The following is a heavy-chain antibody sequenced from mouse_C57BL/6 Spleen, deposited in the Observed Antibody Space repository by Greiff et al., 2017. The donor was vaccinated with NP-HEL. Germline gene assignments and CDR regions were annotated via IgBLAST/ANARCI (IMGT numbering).Heavy chain of an antibody. V-gene: IGHV1-42*01. CDR1: GYSFTGYY. CDR3: ARTGAFDY. D-gene: IGHD4-1*01. CDR2: INPSTGGT. J-gene: IGHJ2*01. Sequence: VQLKESGPELVKPGASVKISCKASGYSFTGYYMNWVKQSPEKSLEWIGEINPSTGGTTYNQKFKAKATLTVDKSSSTAYMQLKSLTAEDSAVYYCARTGAFDYWGQGTTLTVSS.